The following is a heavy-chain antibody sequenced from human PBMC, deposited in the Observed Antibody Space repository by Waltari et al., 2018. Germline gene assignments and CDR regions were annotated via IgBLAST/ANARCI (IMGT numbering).Heavy chain of an antibody. V-gene: IGHV5-51*01. D-gene: IGHD6-6*01. Sequence: EVQLVQSGAAVKKPGESLKISCKGSGYSFTSYWIGWVLQLPGKGLEWMGIIYPGDSDTRYSPSFQGQVTISADKSISTAYLQWSSLKASDTAMYYCARLVAARRRYYYYGMDVWGQGTTVTVSS. J-gene: IGHJ6*02. CDR3: ARLVAARRRYYYYGMDV. CDR1: GYSFTSYW. CDR2: IYPGDSDT.